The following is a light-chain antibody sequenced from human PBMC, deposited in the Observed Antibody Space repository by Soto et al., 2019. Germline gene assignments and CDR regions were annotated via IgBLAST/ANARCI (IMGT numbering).Light chain of an antibody. Sequence: ETVLRQSPGNMSLSPCDRATLSCRPSPSTSQSVSSSYLAWYQQKPGQAPRLLIYGASSRATGIPDRFSGSGSGTDFTLTINRLEPEDFAVYYCQQYGSSLYTFGQGTKVDIK. CDR2: GAS. V-gene: IGKV3-20*01. CDR3: QQYGSSLYT. CDR1: QSVSSSY. J-gene: IGKJ2*01.